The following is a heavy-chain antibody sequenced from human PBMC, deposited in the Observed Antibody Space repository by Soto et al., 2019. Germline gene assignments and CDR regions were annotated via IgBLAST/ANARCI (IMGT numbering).Heavy chain of an antibody. CDR1: GYTFTSYA. Sequence: QVQLVQSGAEEKKPGASVKVSCKASGYTFTSYAMHWVRQAPGQRLEWMGWINAGNGNTKYSQKFQGRVTITRATSGSTAYMEMSSLRSEDTDEYDCAREAYDPGLDYWGQGTLVTVSS. CDR3: AREAYDPGLDY. V-gene: IGHV1-3*05. D-gene: IGHD3-22*01. J-gene: IGHJ4*02. CDR2: INAGNGNT.